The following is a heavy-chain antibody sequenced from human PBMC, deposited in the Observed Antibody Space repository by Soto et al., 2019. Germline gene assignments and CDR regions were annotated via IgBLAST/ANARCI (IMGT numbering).Heavy chain of an antibody. CDR2: ISYDGSNK. J-gene: IGHJ6*02. Sequence: GGSLRLSCAASGFTFSSYGMHWVRQAPGKGLEWVAVISYDGSNKYYADSVKGRFTISRDNSKNTLYLQMNSLRAEDTAVYYCAKDPNHSSSWYYYYYYGMDVWGQGTTVTVSS. CDR1: GFTFSSYG. D-gene: IGHD6-13*01. V-gene: IGHV3-30*18. CDR3: AKDPNHSSSWYYYYYYGMDV.